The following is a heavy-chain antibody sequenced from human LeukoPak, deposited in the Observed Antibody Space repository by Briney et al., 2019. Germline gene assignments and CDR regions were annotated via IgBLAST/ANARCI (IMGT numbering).Heavy chain of an antibody. D-gene: IGHD6-13*01. CDR1: GFTFSSHG. CDR3: ARDLSVAAAGADY. CDR2: IWYDGSNRYYGSNK. V-gene: IGHV3-33*01. Sequence: PGGSLRLSCAASGFTFSSHGMHWVRQAPGKGLEWVAVIWYDGSNRYYGSNKYYADSVKGRFTISRDDSRNTLFLQMDSLRAEDTAVYYCARDLSVAAAGADYWGQGTLVTVSS. J-gene: IGHJ4*02.